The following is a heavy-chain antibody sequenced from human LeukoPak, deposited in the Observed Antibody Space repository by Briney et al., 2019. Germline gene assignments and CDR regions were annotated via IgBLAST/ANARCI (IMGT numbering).Heavy chain of an antibody. CDR1: GFTVSXNY. J-gene: IGHJ4*02. Sequence: GGSLRLSCAASGFTVSXNYMSXXRQXPGKGLEWVSVIYSGGSTYYADSVKGRFTISRDNSKNTLYLQMNSLRAEDTAVYYCAREIGGALHYFDYWGQGTLVTVSS. CDR3: AREIGGALHYFDY. V-gene: IGHV3-53*01. D-gene: IGHD1-26*01. CDR2: IYSGGST.